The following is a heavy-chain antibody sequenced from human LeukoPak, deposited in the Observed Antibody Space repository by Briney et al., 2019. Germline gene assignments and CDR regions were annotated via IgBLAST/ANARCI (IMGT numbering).Heavy chain of an antibody. D-gene: IGHD2-21*01. J-gene: IGHJ4*02. Sequence: PSETLSLTCSVYGGSITAYYWSWIRQPSGKGLEWIGEINHSRGTKYNPSLESRVTILLDASKNEFSLNLNSVTAADTAVYYCARHSPRGYFDYWGQGTLVTVSS. CDR2: INHSRGT. V-gene: IGHV4-34*01. CDR1: GGSITAYY. CDR3: ARHSPRGYFDY.